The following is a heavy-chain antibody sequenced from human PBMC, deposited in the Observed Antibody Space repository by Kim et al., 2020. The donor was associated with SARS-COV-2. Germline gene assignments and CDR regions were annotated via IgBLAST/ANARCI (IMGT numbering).Heavy chain of an antibody. Sequence: GGSLRLSCAASGFSLTNYEMNWIRQAPGKGLEWVSYISQSATSIYYADSVKGRFTISRDTAKKSLYLQMNSLRAEDTAIYYCARGGGEDYNKWFDPWGQGTLVTVSS. V-gene: IGHV3-48*03. J-gene: IGHJ5*02. CDR3: ARGGGEDYNKWFDP. D-gene: IGHD4-4*01. CDR2: ISQSATSI. CDR1: GFSLTNYE.